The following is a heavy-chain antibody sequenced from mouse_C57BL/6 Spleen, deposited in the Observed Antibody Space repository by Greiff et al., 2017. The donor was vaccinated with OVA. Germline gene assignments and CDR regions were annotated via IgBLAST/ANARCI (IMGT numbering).Heavy chain of an antibody. V-gene: IGHV5-15*01. CDR2: ISNLAYSI. CDR3: ARHLNYYGSSYGYFDV. CDR1: GFTFSDYG. J-gene: IGHJ1*03. Sequence: EVKVVESGGGLVQPGGSLKLSCAASGFTFSDYGMAWVRQAPRKGPEWVAFISNLAYSIYYADTVTGRFTISRENAKNTLYLEMSSLRSEDTAMYYCARHLNYYGSSYGYFDVWGTGTTVTVSS. D-gene: IGHD1-1*01.